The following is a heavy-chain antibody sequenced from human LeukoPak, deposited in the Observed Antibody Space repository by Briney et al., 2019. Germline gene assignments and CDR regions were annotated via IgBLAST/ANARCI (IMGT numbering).Heavy chain of an antibody. J-gene: IGHJ1*01. CDR1: GFTFSSYW. CDR3: ANQSSGVFFGDF. D-gene: IGHD3-16*01. V-gene: IGHV3-7*01. CDR2: IKQDGSEK. Sequence: PGGSLRLSCAVSGFTFSSYWMSWVRQPPGKGLGCVANIKQDGSEKYYVDSVRGRFTISRDNDKNSPYRRITSMRAEDPALYYLANQSSGVFFGDFGGQGPLVTVS.